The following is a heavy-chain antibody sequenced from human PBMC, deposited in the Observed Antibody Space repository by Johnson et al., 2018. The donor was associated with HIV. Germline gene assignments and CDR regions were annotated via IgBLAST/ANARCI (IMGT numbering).Heavy chain of an antibody. D-gene: IGHD2-21*01. Sequence: VLLVESGGGVVQPGRSLRLSCAASGFTFSSYAMHWVRQAPGKGLEWVANIKQDGSEKYYVDSVKGRFTISRDNARNLLFLQMNTLRAGDTAVYYCARDVSYRYDGDGWADAFDIWGQGTMVTVST. CDR2: IKQDGSEK. CDR1: GFTFSSYA. CDR3: ARDVSYRYDGDGWADAFDI. J-gene: IGHJ3*02. V-gene: IGHV3-7*01.